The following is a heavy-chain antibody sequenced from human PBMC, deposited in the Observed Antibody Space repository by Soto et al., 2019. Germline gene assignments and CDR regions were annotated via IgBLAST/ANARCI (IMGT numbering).Heavy chain of an antibody. CDR3: AKSAAAGSLYFYFDY. V-gene: IGHV3-23*01. CDR2: ISGSGGST. CDR1: GFTFSSYA. Sequence: GGSLRLSCAASGFTFSSYAMSWVRQAPGKGLEWVSAISGSGGSTYYADSVKGRFTISRDNSKNTLYLQMNSLRAEDTAVYYCAKSAAAGSLYFYFDYWGQGTLVTAPQ. D-gene: IGHD6-13*01. J-gene: IGHJ4*02.